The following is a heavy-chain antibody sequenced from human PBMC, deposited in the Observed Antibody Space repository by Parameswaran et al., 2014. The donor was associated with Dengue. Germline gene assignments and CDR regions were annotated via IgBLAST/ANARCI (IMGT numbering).Heavy chain of an antibody. Sequence: WIRQPPGKGLEWVSSISSSSSYIYYADSVKGRFTISRDNAKNSLYLQMNSLRAEDTAVYYCARDLGEQWLGYYYYYYGMDVWGQGTTVTVSS. CDR3: ARDLGEQWLGYYYYYYGMDV. D-gene: IGHD6-19*01. CDR2: ISSSSSYI. V-gene: IGHV3-21*01. J-gene: IGHJ6*02.